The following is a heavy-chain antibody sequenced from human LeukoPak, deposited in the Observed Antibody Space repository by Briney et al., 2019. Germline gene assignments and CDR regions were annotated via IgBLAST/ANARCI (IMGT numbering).Heavy chain of an antibody. CDR1: GGSMNNYY. D-gene: IGHD3-10*01. CDR2: VFHSGST. J-gene: IGHJ4*02. V-gene: IGHV4-59*08. Sequence: SETLSLTCTVSGGSMNNYYWSWIRQSPGKGLEWIGNVFHSGSTYYNPSLNSRVIISVDTSKKQFSLKLKSVTAADSAVYCCARSNYGSGTSLNFDYFDYWGQGTLVTVTS. CDR3: ARSNYGSGTSLNFDYFDY.